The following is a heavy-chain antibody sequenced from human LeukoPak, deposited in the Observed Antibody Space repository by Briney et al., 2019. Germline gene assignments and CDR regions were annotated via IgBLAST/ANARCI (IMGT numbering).Heavy chain of an antibody. CDR3: VININWSFGS. D-gene: IGHD1-1*01. CDR1: GFMFSNNW. V-gene: IGHV3-7*01. Sequence: GGSLRLSCGASGFMFSNNWMSWVRQAPGKGLEWMANIKPDGSNGYYADSVKGRFTISRDNAKNSLYLHMNSLRVEDTAIYYCVININWSFGSWGQGDVVIVSS. J-gene: IGHJ4*02. CDR2: IKPDGSNG.